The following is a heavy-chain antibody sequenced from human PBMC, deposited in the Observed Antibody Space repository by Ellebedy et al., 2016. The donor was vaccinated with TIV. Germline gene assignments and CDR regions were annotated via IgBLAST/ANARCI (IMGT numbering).Heavy chain of an antibody. V-gene: IGHV1-18*01. J-gene: IGHJ5*02. D-gene: IGHD3-16*02. CDR3: ARDGPWGYHWFDP. CDR2: INPYNGNT. CDR1: GYTFTSSV. Sequence: AASVKVSCKASGYTFTSSVISWVRPAPGQGLEWMGWINPYNGNTNYVQKLQDRVTMTTDTSTSTAYMELRSLRSDDAAVYYCARDGPWGYHWFDPWGQGTLVTVSS.